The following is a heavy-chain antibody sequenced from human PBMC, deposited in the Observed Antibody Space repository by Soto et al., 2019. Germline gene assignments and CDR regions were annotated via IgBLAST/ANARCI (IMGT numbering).Heavy chain of an antibody. V-gene: IGHV1-69*01. CDR2: IVPIFGKP. Sequence: QVQLVQSGAEVKKPESSVKVSCKASGGTFSRYALNWVRQAPGQGPEWMGGIVPIFGKPKYAQKFQGRVTITADESTSTAYMELSSLRSEDTAVYYCARGVDYDSSAYYFFFWGQGTLVTVSS. CDR3: ARGVDYDSSAYYFFF. CDR1: GGTFSRYA. D-gene: IGHD3-22*01. J-gene: IGHJ4*02.